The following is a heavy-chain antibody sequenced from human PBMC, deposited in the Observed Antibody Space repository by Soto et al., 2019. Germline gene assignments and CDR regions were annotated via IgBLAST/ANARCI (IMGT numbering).Heavy chain of an antibody. CDR2: LSGSGTST. J-gene: IGHJ4*02. Sequence: GGSLRLSCAASGFRFVNYAMNLVRQSPGKGLEWVSGLSGSGTSTYYADSVKGRFTISRDNSRDTLFLQMKSLRAEDKAVYYCASGPHSSGAYAIYYWGQGTLFTVSS. D-gene: IGHD6-19*01. V-gene: IGHV3-23*01. CDR1: GFRFVNYA. CDR3: ASGPHSSGAYAIYY.